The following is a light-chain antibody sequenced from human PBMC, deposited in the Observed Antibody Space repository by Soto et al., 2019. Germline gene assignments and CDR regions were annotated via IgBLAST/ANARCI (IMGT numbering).Light chain of an antibody. Sequence: DIQMTQSPSSLSASVGDRVTITCRASQGIRDYLGWYQQKPGQAPKRLIYAASSLQSGVPSRFSGSGSGTAFTLTISSLQPEDFETYYCLQYKSYPWTFGQGTKVDIK. CDR3: LQYKSYPWT. CDR2: AAS. CDR1: QGIRDY. V-gene: IGKV1-17*01. J-gene: IGKJ1*01.